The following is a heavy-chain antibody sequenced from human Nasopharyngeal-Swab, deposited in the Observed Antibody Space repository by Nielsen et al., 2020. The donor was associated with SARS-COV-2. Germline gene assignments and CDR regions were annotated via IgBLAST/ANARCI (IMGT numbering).Heavy chain of an antibody. J-gene: IGHJ4*02. D-gene: IGHD4-17*01. V-gene: IGHV3-48*04. CDR1: AFTFSSYS. CDR3: ARRASYGDYVDY. CDR2: ISTSSSTT. Sequence: GRSLRPSCEASAFTFSSYSMNWARQAPGKGLEWVSYISTSSSTTYYADAVTGRFTISRDNDKHSLYLQMNCLRAEDTAVYYCARRASYGDYVDYWGQGTLVTVSS.